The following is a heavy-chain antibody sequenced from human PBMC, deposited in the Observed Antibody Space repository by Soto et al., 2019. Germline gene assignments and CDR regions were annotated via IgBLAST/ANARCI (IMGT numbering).Heavy chain of an antibody. J-gene: IGHJ4*02. D-gene: IGHD3-16*02. Sequence: SETLSLTCAVSGGSISSSNWLNWVLQPPGKGLGWIGEIHHSGSTNYNPSLKSRVTISVDKSKNQFSLNLSSVTAADTAVYYCARGMITFGGVIVFDYWGQGTLVTVSS. CDR1: GGSISSSNW. CDR3: ARGMITFGGVIVFDY. V-gene: IGHV4-4*02. CDR2: IHHSGST.